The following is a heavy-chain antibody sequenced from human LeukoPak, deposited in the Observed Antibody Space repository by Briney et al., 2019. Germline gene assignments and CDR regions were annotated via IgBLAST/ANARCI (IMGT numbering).Heavy chain of an antibody. D-gene: IGHD1-7*01. CDR3: ARVNYPHSDY. Sequence: PSETLSLTCAVYGGSFSGYYWSWIRQPPGKGLEWIGEINHSGSTNYNPSLKSRVTISVDTSKNQFSLKLSSVTAADTAVYYCARVNYPHSDYWGQGTLVTVSS. V-gene: IGHV4-34*01. J-gene: IGHJ4*02. CDR1: GGSFSGYY. CDR2: INHSGST.